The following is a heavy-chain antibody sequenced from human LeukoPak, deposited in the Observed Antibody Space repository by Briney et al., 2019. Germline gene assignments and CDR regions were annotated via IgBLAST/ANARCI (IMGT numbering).Heavy chain of an antibody. V-gene: IGHV3-21*01. Sequence: GGSLRLSCAASGFTFSSYAMSWVRQAPGKGLEWVSSITSSSSYIYYADSVKGRFTISRDNAKNSLYLQINSLRAEDTAVYYCARDPYSGGYGDYYYYYMDVWGKGTTVTISS. J-gene: IGHJ6*03. CDR2: ITSSSSYI. CDR3: ARDPYSGGYGDYYYYYMDV. CDR1: GFTFSSYA. D-gene: IGHD1-26*01.